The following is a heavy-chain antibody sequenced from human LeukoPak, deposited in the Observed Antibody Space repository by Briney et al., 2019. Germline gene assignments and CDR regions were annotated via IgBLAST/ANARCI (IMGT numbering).Heavy chain of an antibody. D-gene: IGHD3-22*01. Sequence: PSETLSLTCAVSSGSSSSSSYYWGWIRQPPGKGLEWIGSIYYSGSTYYNPSLKSRVTLSVDTSKNQFSLKLRSVTAADTAVYYCARQERGYDGSGHRAFDIWGQGTMVTISS. CDR3: ARQERGYDGSGHRAFDI. J-gene: IGHJ3*02. V-gene: IGHV4-39*01. CDR2: IYYSGST. CDR1: SGSSSSSSYY.